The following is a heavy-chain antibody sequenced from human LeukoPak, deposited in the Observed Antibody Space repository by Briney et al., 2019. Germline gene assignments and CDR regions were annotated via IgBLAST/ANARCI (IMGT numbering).Heavy chain of an antibody. J-gene: IGHJ4*02. CDR1: GFTFSDFA. V-gene: IGHV3-23*01. D-gene: IGHD3-9*01. CDR2: MSGDGVVT. Sequence: GGSLRLSCAASGFTFSDFAMLWVRQAPGRGLEWVCFMSGDGVVTLYADSVKGRFTISRDNSKSTLYLQMNSLRAEDTAMYYCAKRGHFDGISFSVSLDSWGQGTLVTVSS. CDR3: AKRGHFDGISFSVSLDS.